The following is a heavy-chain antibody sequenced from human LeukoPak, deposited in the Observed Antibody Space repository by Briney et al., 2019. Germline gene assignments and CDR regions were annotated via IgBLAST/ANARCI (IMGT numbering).Heavy chain of an antibody. CDR2: ISSSGSTI. V-gene: IGHV3-11*01. CDR3: ASVAYFYHDFDY. CDR1: GFTFSDYY. J-gene: IGHJ4*02. Sequence: GGSLRLSCAASGFTFSDYYMSWIRQAPGKVLEWVSYISSSGSTIYYADSVKGRFTISRDNAKNSLYLQMNSLRAEDTAVYYCASVAYFYHDFDYWGQGTLVTVSS. D-gene: IGHD2/OR15-2a*01.